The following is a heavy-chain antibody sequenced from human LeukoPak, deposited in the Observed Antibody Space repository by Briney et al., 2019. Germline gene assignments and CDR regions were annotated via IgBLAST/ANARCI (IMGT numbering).Heavy chain of an antibody. D-gene: IGHD6-19*01. CDR2: ISTSSSYI. CDR3: AKEPSSGYATSFDY. J-gene: IGHJ4*02. V-gene: IGHV3-21*04. CDR1: GFTFSSYS. Sequence: GGSLRLSCAASGFTFSSYSMNWVRQAPGKGLEWVSSISTSSSYIYYADSVKGRITISRDNARKSLYLQMNSLRAEDTALYYCAKEPSSGYATSFDYWGQGTLVTVSS.